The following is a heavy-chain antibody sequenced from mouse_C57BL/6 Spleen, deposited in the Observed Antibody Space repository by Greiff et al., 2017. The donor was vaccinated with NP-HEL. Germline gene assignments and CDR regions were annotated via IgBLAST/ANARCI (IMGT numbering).Heavy chain of an antibody. CDR1: GFTFSSYA. CDR2: ISDGGSYT. Sequence: EVQLMESGGGLVKPGGSLKLSCAASGFTFSSYAMSWVRQTPEKRLEWVATISDGGSYTYYPDNVKGRFTISRDNAKNNLYLQMSHLKSEDTAMYYCARDDDYYGSSYWYFDVWGTGTTVTVSS. D-gene: IGHD1-1*01. CDR3: ARDDDYYGSSYWYFDV. V-gene: IGHV5-4*01. J-gene: IGHJ1*03.